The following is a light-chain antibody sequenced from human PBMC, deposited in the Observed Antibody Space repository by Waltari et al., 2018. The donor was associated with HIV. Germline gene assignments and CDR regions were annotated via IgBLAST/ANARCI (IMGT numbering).Light chain of an antibody. Sequence: SYDLTQPPSVSVLSGQPATVTCSVVTLGQHSLSWYQQRSGQSPVLVIYQDTKRPPGIPERFFGSTSENTATLTIYETQPLDEAHYSCQAWDSGTIVFGGGTNLTVL. CDR2: QDT. CDR1: TLGQHS. CDR3: QAWDSGTIV. J-gene: IGLJ3*02. V-gene: IGLV3-1*01.